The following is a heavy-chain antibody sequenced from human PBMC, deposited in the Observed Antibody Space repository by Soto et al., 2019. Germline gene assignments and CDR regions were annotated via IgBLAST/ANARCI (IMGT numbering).Heavy chain of an antibody. CDR1: GGSISSGGYY. CDR3: ARAAYSSSSVYYYYGMDV. D-gene: IGHD6-6*01. CDR2: IYYGGST. V-gene: IGHV4-31*03. Sequence: SETLSLTCTVSGGSISSGGYYWSWIRQHPGKGLEWIGYIYYGGSTCYNPSLKSRVTISVDTSKNQFSLKLSSVTAADTAVYYCARAAYSSSSVYYYYGMDVWGQGTTVTVSS. J-gene: IGHJ6*02.